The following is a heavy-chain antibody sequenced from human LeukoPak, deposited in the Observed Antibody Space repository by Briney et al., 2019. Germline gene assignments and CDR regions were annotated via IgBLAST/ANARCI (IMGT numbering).Heavy chain of an antibody. CDR2: INNEGSGT. V-gene: IGHV3-74*01. J-gene: IGHJ4*02. Sequence: GSLRLSCAASGFSFSAYWMHWVRQAPGKGLVWVSRINNEGSGTDYADSVKGRFTISRVNVDNTLYLQMNSLSVDDTAMYYCVRYDVEARRFDYWGQGTLVTVSS. CDR1: GFSFSAYW. CDR3: VRYDVEARRFDY. D-gene: IGHD1-1*01.